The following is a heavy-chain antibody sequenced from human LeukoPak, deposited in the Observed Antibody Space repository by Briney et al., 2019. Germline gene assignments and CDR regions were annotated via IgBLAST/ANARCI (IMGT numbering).Heavy chain of an antibody. CDR3: AGDGAWVAAGNEGHY. CDR2: IIPIFGTA. V-gene: IGHV1-69*13. D-gene: IGHD6-13*01. J-gene: IGHJ4*02. Sequence: SVKVSCKASGGTFSSYAISWVRQAPGQGLEWMGGIIPIFGTANYAQKFQGRVTITADESTRTAYMELSSLRSEDTAVYYCAGDGAWVAAGNEGHYWGQGTLVTVSS. CDR1: GGTFSSYA.